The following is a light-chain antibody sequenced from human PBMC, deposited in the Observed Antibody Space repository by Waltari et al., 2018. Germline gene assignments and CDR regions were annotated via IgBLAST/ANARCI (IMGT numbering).Light chain of an antibody. Sequence: QSALTQPASVSGSPGQSITISCPRISRYVETFNLVSWYQQYPGKAPKHIIFEGNKRPSRVSNRFSGSKSGNTASLTISGLQTEDEADYFCCAYAGNSVFGTGTKVTVL. J-gene: IGLJ1*01. CDR3: CAYAGNSV. CDR2: EGN. V-gene: IGLV2-23*01. CDR1: SRYVETFNL.